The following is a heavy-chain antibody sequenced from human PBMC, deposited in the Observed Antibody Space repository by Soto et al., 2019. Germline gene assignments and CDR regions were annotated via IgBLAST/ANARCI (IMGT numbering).Heavy chain of an antibody. CDR3: ARDPGYYDSSGYYDGWFDP. D-gene: IGHD3-22*01. V-gene: IGHV1-18*04. CDR1: GYTFTSYG. Sequence: GASVKVSCKASGYTFTSYGISWVRQAPGQGLEWMGWISAYNGNTNYAQKLQGRVTMTTDTSTSTAYMELRSLRSDDTAVYYCARDPGYYDSSGYYDGWFDPWGQGTLVTVSS. J-gene: IGHJ5*02. CDR2: ISAYNGNT.